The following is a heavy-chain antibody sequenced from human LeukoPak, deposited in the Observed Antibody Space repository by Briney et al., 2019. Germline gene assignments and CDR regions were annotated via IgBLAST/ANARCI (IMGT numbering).Heavy chain of an antibody. J-gene: IGHJ3*02. D-gene: IGHD6-6*01. CDR1: GGSISSYY. CDR2: IYTSGST. CDR3: AREGKPEYSSSSYAFDI. V-gene: IGHV4-4*07. Sequence: SETLSLTCTVSGGSISSYYWSWIRQPAGKGLEWIGRIYTSGSTNYNPSLKSRVTMSVDTSKNQFSLKLSSVTAADTAVYYCAREGKPEYSSSSYAFDIWGQGTMVTVSS.